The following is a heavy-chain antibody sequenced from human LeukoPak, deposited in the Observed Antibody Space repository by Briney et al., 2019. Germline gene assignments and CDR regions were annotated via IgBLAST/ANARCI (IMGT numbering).Heavy chain of an antibody. V-gene: IGHV1-2*02. CDR1: GYTFTGYY. D-gene: IGHD3-9*01. CDR3: ASFGGDRTDVLRYFDWFRGGVPNAFDI. J-gene: IGHJ3*02. Sequence: GASVKVSCKASGYTFTGYYMHWVRQAPGQGLEWMGWINPNSGGTNYAQKFQGRVTMTRDTSISTAYMELSRLRSDDTAVYYCASFGGDRTDVLRYFDWFRGGVPNAFDIWAKGQWSPSLQ. CDR2: INPNSGGT.